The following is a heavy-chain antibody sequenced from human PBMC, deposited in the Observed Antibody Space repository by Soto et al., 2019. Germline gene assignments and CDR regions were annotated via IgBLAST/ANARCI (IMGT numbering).Heavy chain of an antibody. Sequence: QLQLQESGPGLVKPSETLSLTCTVSGGSISSSSYYWGWIRQPPGKGLEWIGSIYYSGSTYYNPSLKSRVTISVDTSKNQFSLKLSSVPAADTAVYYCARRRYCSSTSCYGVDYFDYWGQGTLVTVSS. V-gene: IGHV4-39*01. CDR3: ARRRYCSSTSCYGVDYFDY. CDR2: IYYSGST. D-gene: IGHD2-2*01. J-gene: IGHJ4*02. CDR1: GGSISSSSYY.